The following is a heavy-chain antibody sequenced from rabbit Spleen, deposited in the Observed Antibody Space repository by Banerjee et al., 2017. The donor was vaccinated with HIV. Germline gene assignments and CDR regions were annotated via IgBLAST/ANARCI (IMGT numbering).Heavy chain of an antibody. CDR3: ATDTYGVGAFDL. CDR2: IYINNPTT. CDR1: GFALNNNYI. Sequence: QEQLEESGGDLVKPEGSLTLTCTASGFALNNNYIMRWVRQAPGKGLEWIASIYINNPTTYYATWARGRFTISKTSSTTVTLQMTRLTAADTATYFCATDTYGVGAFDLWGPGTLVTVS. D-gene: IGHD6-1*01. V-gene: IGHV1S45*01. J-gene: IGHJ4*01.